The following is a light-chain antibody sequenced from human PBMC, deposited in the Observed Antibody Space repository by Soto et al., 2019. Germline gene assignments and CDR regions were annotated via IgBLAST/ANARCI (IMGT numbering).Light chain of an antibody. Sequence: EIVMTQSPATLSVFPGERATLSCRASQSVSSNLAWYQQKPGQAPRLLINGASTRATGIPARFSGSGSGTEFTLTISSLQSEDFAVYYCQQYNNWPPLFGQGTKLEIK. CDR3: QQYNNWPPL. J-gene: IGKJ2*01. CDR2: GAS. CDR1: QSVSSN. V-gene: IGKV3-15*01.